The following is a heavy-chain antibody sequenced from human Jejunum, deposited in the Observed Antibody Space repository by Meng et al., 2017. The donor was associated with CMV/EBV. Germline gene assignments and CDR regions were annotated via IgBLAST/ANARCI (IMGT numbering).Heavy chain of an antibody. CDR1: TSSQVG. V-gene: IGHV2-5*02. D-gene: IGHD1-1*01. J-gene: IGHJ4*02. CDR2: IYWDDDK. Sequence: TSSQVGMGWLRQPTGKALEWLAFIYWDDDKRYSPSLKSRLTITKDAPKNQVVLTMTNMGPADTATYHCVHRRDYSGNWNGGSVDFWGQGALVTVSS. CDR3: VHRRDYSGNWNGGSVDF.